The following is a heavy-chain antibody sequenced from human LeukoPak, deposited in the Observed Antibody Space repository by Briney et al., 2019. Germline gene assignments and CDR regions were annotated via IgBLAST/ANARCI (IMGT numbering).Heavy chain of an antibody. J-gene: IGHJ6*03. CDR1: GGTFSSYA. CDR3: ARMRGDYLTYYYYYMDV. Sequence: GASVKVSCKASGGTFSSYAISWVRQAPGQGLEWMGGIIPIFGTANYAQKFQGRVTITADESTSTAYMELSSLRSEDTAVYYCARMRGDYLTYYYYYMDVWGKGTTVTISS. CDR2: IIPIFGTA. V-gene: IGHV1-69*13. D-gene: IGHD4-17*01.